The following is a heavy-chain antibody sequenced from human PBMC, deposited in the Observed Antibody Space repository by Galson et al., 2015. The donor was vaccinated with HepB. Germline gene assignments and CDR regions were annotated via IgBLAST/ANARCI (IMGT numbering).Heavy chain of an antibody. CDR1: GFTFSSYW. Sequence: SLRLSCAASGFTFSSYWMSWVRQAPGKGLEWVANIKQDGSEKYYVDSVKGRFTISRDNAKNSLYLQMNSLRAKDTAVYYCARMDSGWWELPRGLDYWGQGTLVTVSS. CDR2: IKQDGSEK. V-gene: IGHV3-7*03. CDR3: ARMDSGWWELPRGLDY. J-gene: IGHJ4*02. D-gene: IGHD1-26*01.